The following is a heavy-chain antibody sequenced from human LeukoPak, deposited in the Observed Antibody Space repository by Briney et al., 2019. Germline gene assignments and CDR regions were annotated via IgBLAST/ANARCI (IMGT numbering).Heavy chain of an antibody. J-gene: IGHJ6*02. Sequence: PGGSLRLSCAASGFTFSSYDMHWVRQATGKGLEWVSAIGTAGDTYYPGSVKGRFTISRENAKNSLYLQMNSLRAGDTAVYYCARAPWGSGSYITTGMDVWGQGTTVTVSS. CDR3: ARAPWGSGSYITTGMDV. CDR1: GFTFSSYD. V-gene: IGHV3-13*01. D-gene: IGHD1-26*01. CDR2: IGTAGDT.